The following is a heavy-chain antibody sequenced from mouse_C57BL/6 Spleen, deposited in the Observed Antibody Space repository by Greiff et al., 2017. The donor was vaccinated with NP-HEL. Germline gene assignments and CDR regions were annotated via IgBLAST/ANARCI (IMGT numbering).Heavy chain of an antibody. V-gene: IGHV5-16*01. CDR2: INYDGSST. CDR3: ARDYSNYGVHAMDY. J-gene: IGHJ4*01. CDR1: GFTFSDYY. D-gene: IGHD2-5*01. Sequence: EVMLVESEGGLVQPGSSMKLSCTASGFTFSDYYMAWVRQVPEKGLEWVANINYDGSSTYYLDSLKSRFIISRDNAKNILYLQMSSLKSEDTATYYCARDYSNYGVHAMDYWGQGTSVTVSS.